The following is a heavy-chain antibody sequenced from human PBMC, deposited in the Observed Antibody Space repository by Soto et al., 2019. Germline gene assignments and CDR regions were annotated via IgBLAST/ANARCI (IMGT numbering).Heavy chain of an antibody. CDR2: ISYDGSNK. CDR3: AKSYDRSGVDAFDI. J-gene: IGHJ3*02. Sequence: QVQLVESGGGVVQPGRSLRLSCAASGFTFSSYGMHWVRQAPGKGLEWVAVISYDGSNKYYADSVKGRFTISRDNXXNTLYLQMNSLRAEDTAVYYCAKSYDRSGVDAFDIWGQGTMVTVSS. CDR1: GFTFSSYG. D-gene: IGHD3-22*01. V-gene: IGHV3-30*18.